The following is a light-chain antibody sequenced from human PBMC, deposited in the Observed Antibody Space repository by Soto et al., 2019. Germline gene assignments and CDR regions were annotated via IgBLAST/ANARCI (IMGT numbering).Light chain of an antibody. CDR2: DVN. CDR1: SSDVDNYNN. J-gene: IGLJ1*01. V-gene: IGLV2-11*01. CDR3: CSYAGTYTRV. Sequence: QFALTQPRSVSGSPGQSVTISCTRTSSDVDNYNNVSWYQQHPGKAPKLLIYDVNKRPSGVPYRFSGSKSGNTASLTISGLQAGDEADYFCCSYAGTYTRVFGTGTKLTVL.